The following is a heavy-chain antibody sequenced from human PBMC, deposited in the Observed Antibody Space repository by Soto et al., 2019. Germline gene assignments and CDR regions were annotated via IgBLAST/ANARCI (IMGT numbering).Heavy chain of an antibody. V-gene: IGHV3-15*07. Sequence: GGSLRLSCAASGFPFNNSWINWVRQVPGKGLEWVGRVKSKADGGSGDYAAPVKGRFVVSRDDSKDIVYLQMNSLKIEDTGVYYCTTDSRTTLPEIRFDYWGHGTQVT. D-gene: IGHD1-26*01. CDR2: VKSKADGGSG. CDR1: GFPFNNSW. CDR3: TTDSRTTLPEIRFDY. J-gene: IGHJ4*01.